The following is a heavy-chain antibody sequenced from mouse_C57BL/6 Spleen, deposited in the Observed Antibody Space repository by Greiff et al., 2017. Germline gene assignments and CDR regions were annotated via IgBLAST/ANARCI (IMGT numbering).Heavy chain of an antibody. V-gene: IGHV1-54*01. CDR2: INPGSGGT. Sequence: VKLQESGAELVRPGTSVKVSCKASGYAFTNYLIEWVKQRPGQGLEWIGVINPGSGGTNYNEKFKGKATLTADKSSSTAYMQLSSLTSEDSAVYVCARRDFFYAMDDWGQGTSVTVSS. CDR1: GYAFTNYL. CDR3: ARRDFFYAMDD. D-gene: IGHD3-3*01. J-gene: IGHJ4*01.